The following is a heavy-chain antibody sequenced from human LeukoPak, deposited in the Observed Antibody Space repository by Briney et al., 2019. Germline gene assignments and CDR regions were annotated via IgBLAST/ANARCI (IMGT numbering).Heavy chain of an antibody. J-gene: IGHJ4*02. CDR3: ARDQEAFDY. CDR2: IYPRDGST. Sequence: GASVKVSCKASGGTFSSYAISWVRQAPGQGLEWIGMIYPRDGSTSYAQKFQGRVTVTRDTSTSTVHMELSGLRSEDTAVYYCARDQEAFDYWGQGTLVTVSS. V-gene: IGHV1-46*01. CDR1: GGTFSSYA.